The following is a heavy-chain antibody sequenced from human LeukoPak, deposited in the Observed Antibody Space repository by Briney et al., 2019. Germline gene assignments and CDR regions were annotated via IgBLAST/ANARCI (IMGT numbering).Heavy chain of an antibody. D-gene: IGHD1-26*01. CDR1: GGSISSYY. J-gene: IGHJ4*02. CDR2: IYNSGST. CDR3: ARDHGSSGFNY. V-gene: IGHV4-59*01. Sequence: SETLSLTCTVSGGSISSYYCSWIRQPPGQGLEWIGYIYNSGSTNYSPSLKSRVTISVDTPKNQCSLKLNSGTAADTAVYYCARDHGSSGFNYGGRGTLVTVSS.